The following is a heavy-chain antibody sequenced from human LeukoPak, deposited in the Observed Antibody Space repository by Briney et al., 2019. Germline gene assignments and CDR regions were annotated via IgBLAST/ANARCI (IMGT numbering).Heavy chain of an antibody. D-gene: IGHD6-13*01. J-gene: IGHJ3*01. V-gene: IGHV4-34*01. CDR3: ARPARIAASGRYAFDF. CDR2: MNHSGST. CDR1: GGSFSGYY. Sequence: SETLSLTCAVYGGSFSGYYWSWIRQPPGKGLEWIGEMNHSGSTNYNPSLKSRATISVDTVKNQVSLKLSSVTAADTAVYYCARPARIAASGRYAFDFWGEGTLVTVSS.